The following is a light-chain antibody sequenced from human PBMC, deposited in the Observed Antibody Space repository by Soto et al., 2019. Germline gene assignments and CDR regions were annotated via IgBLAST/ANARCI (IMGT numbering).Light chain of an antibody. CDR3: FSYTSGSNLGV. V-gene: IGLV2-14*01. Sequence: ALTQPASVSGSPGQSITISCSGTSSDVGGYNYVSWFQQHPGKAPKLLVYGVNNRPSGVPNRFSGSKSGNTATLTISGLQAEDEGHYYCFSYTSGSNLGVFGGGTKLTVL. CDR2: GVN. CDR1: SSDVGGYNY. J-gene: IGLJ3*02.